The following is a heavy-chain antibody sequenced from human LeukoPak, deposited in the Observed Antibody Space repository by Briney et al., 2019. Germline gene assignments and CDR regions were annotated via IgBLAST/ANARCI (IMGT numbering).Heavy chain of an antibody. CDR1: GFTFISFV. CDR3: AAGETGDSGFFDP. V-gene: IGHV1-58*02. D-gene: IGHD7-27*01. Sequence: SVKVSCKASGFTFISFVMQWVRQARGQRLEWIGWIVVGSGNTNYAQKFQERVTITRDMSTSTACMELSSLRSEDTAVYYCAAGETGDSGFFDPWGQGTLVTVSS. CDR2: IVVGSGNT. J-gene: IGHJ5*02.